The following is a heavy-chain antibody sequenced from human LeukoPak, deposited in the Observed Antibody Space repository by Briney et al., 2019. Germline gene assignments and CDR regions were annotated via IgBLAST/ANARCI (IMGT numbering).Heavy chain of an antibody. J-gene: IGHJ4*02. CDR3: ARGIGSYVPSVFDY. V-gene: IGHV3-48*03. D-gene: IGHD1-26*01. Sequence: PGGSLRLSCAASGFTFSSYAMNWVRQAPGKGLEWVSYITNNGTTIYYADSVKGRFTISRDNAENSLYLQMNSLRAEDTAIYYCARGIGSYVPSVFDYWGQGTLVTVSS. CDR2: ITNNGTTI. CDR1: GFTFSSYA.